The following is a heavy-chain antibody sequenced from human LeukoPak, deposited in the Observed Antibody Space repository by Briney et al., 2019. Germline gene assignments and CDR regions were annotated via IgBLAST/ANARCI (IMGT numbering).Heavy chain of an antibody. CDR3: ARGGEGLL. CDR2: ISYDGSDK. CDR1: GFTFENYY. J-gene: IGHJ4*02. Sequence: PGGSLRLSCAASGFTFENYYLHWVRQAPGMGLVWVSRISYDGSDKTYADSVKGRFTISRDNAKHTLYLQMSSLRAEDTAMYYCARGGEGLLWGQGILVTVSS. V-gene: IGHV3-74*01. D-gene: IGHD2-15*01.